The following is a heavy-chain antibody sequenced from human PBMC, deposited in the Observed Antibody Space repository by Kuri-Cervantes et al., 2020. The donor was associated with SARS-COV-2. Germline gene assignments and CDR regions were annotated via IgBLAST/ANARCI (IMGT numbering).Heavy chain of an antibody. Sequence: GGSLRLSCAASGFTFSSYGMHWVRQAPGKGLEWVAVIWYDGSNKYYADSVKGRFTISRDNSKNTLYLQMNSLRAEDTAVYYCARDRGNPTRVLYGMDVWGQGATVTVSS. CDR1: GFTFSSYG. V-gene: IGHV3-33*01. CDR2: IWYDGSNK. CDR3: ARDRGNPTRVLYGMDV. D-gene: IGHD3-10*01. J-gene: IGHJ6*01.